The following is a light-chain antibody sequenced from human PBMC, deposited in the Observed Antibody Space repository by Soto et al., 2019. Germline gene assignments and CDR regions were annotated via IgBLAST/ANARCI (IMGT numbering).Light chain of an antibody. Sequence: DIQMTQSPSSLAASVGYGVIINCRASQSIGTYLNWYQQKPGKAPKHLVYAATNLESGVPSTFRGFGSGTDFTLTISSLRPEDFATYYCQQSFSLPYTFGQGSKLEI. CDR2: AAT. J-gene: IGKJ2*01. CDR3: QQSFSLPYT. CDR1: QSIGTY. V-gene: IGKV1-39*01.